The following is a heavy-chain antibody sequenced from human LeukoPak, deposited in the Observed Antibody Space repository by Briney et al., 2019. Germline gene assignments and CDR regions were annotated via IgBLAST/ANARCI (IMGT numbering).Heavy chain of an antibody. V-gene: IGHV3-23*01. CDR1: GFTFSSYA. J-gene: IGHJ4*02. Sequence: GGSLRLSCAASGFTFSSYAMSWVRQAPGKGLEWVSAISGSGGSTYYADSVKGRFTISRDNSKNTLYLQMNSLSAEDTAVYYGAKGRSSSAYVYWGQGTLVTVSS. D-gene: IGHD6-6*01. CDR3: AKGRSSSAYVY. CDR2: ISGSGGST.